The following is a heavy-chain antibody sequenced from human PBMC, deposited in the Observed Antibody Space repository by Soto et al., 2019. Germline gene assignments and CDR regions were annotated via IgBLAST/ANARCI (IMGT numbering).Heavy chain of an antibody. D-gene: IGHD6-19*01. Sequence: QVHLQESGPGLVKPSQTLSLTCTVSGGSISSGGYYWSWIRQHPGKGLEWIGNIYYSGSTYYNPSLKSRASISVDTSKNQFSLRLSSVTAADTAVYSCARIDGGSSGWFSYWGQGTLVTVSS. CDR1: GGSISSGGYY. J-gene: IGHJ4*02. V-gene: IGHV4-31*03. CDR3: ARIDGGSSGWFSY. CDR2: IYYSGST.